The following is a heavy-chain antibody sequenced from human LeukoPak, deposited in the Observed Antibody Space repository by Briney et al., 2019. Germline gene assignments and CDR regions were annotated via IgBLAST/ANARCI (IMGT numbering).Heavy chain of an antibody. CDR3: ATKQWLAPPPDS. J-gene: IGHJ4*02. CDR1: GFTFSKYW. D-gene: IGHD6-19*01. V-gene: IGHV3-74*01. CDR2: INTDGTVT. Sequence: GGSLRLSCAASGFTFSKYWMLWVRQAPGKGLESVSRINTDGTVTTYADSVKGRFTVSRDNADNTMFLQMTRLRDEDTAVYYCATKQWLAPPPDSWGQGTPVTVSS.